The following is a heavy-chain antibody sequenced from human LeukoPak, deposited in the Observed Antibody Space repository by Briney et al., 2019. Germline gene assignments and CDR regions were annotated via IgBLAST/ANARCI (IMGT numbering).Heavy chain of an antibody. J-gene: IGHJ6*02. CDR1: GGTFSSYA. Sequence: SVKVSCKASGGTFSSYAISWVRQAPGQGLEWMGGIIPIFGTANYAQKFQGRVTITADESTSTAYIELSSLRSEDTAVYYCARAPYYYYGMDVWGQGTTVTVSS. CDR2: IIPIFGTA. CDR3: ARAPYYYYGMDV. V-gene: IGHV1-69*13.